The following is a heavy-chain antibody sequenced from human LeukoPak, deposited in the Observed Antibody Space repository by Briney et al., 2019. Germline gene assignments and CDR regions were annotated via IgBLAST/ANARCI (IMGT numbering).Heavy chain of an antibody. CDR1: GGSISSCSYY. J-gene: IGHJ4*02. D-gene: IGHD6-19*01. Sequence: SETLSLTCTVSGGSISSCSYYWGWIRQPPGKGLEWIGSIYYSGSTYYNPSLKSRVTISVDTSKNQFSLKLSSVTAADTAVYYCARIAVAGTDFDYWGQGTLVTVTS. CDR3: ARIAVAGTDFDY. CDR2: IYYSGST. V-gene: IGHV4-39*01.